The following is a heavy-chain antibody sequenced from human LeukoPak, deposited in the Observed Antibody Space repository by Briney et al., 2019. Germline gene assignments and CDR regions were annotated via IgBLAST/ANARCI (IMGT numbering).Heavy chain of an antibody. Sequence: PSETLSLTCTVSGGSISSSSYSWGWIRQPPGKGLEWIGSIYYSGSTYYNPSLKSRVTISVDTSKNQFSLKLSSVTAADTAVYYCAVGPYGDYGPWSSFTASDAFDIWGQGTMVTVSS. J-gene: IGHJ3*02. CDR3: AVGPYGDYGPWSSFTASDAFDI. CDR1: GGSISSSSYS. CDR2: IYYSGST. D-gene: IGHD4-17*01. V-gene: IGHV4-39*01.